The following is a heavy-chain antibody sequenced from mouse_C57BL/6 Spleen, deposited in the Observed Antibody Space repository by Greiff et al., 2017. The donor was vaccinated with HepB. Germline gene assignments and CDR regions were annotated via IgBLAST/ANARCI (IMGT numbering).Heavy chain of an antibody. J-gene: IGHJ2*01. CDR3: ASFDGYYERGYFDY. D-gene: IGHD2-3*01. V-gene: IGHV1-39*01. CDR1: GYSFTDYN. Sequence: VQLQQSGPELVKPGASVKISCKASGYSFTDYNMNWVKQSNGKSLEWIGVINPNYGTTSYNQKFKGKATLTVDQSSSTASMQLNSLTSEDSAVYYCASFDGYYERGYFDYWGQGTTLTVSS. CDR2: INPNYGTT.